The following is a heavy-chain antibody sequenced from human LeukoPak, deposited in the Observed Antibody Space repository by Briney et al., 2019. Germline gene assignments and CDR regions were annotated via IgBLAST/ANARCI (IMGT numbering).Heavy chain of an antibody. V-gene: IGHV4-59*04. CDR1: GGSISSYY. CDR2: IYYSGST. CDR3: ARHGPKKAFDI. Sequence: SETLSLTCTVSGGSISSYYWSWIRQPPGKGLEWVGTIYYSGSTYYNPSLKSRVTISIDTSKNQFSLKLNSVTAADTAVYYCARHGPKKAFDIWGQGTMVTVSS. J-gene: IGHJ3*02.